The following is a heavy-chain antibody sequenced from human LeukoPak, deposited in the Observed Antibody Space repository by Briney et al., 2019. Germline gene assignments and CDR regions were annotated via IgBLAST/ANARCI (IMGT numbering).Heavy chain of an antibody. D-gene: IGHD2-2*01. V-gene: IGHV1-3*01. CDR3: ATGYCSSTSCWFDP. CDR2: INAGNGNT. Sequence: ASVKVSCKASGYTFTSYAMHWVRQAPGQRLEWMGWINAGNGNTKYSQKFQGRVTITRDTSASTAYMELSSLRSEDTAVYYCATGYCSSTSCWFDPWGQGTLVTVSS. CDR1: GYTFTSYA. J-gene: IGHJ5*02.